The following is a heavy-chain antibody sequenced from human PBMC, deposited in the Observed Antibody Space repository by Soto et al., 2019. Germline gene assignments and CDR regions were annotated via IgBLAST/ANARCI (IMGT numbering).Heavy chain of an antibody. Sequence: QVQLVESGGGVVQPGTSLRLSCVGSGFTFRSYVIHWVRQAPGKGLEWVALTSYDGSNNFYGDSVKGRFTISGHNSRNTVELQMDSLRFEDTALYYCARWGTTGGLDVWGQGTRVSVSS. CDR1: GFTFRSYV. J-gene: IGHJ4*02. D-gene: IGHD3-16*01. V-gene: IGHV3-33*05. CDR3: ARWGTTGGLDV. CDR2: TSYDGSNN.